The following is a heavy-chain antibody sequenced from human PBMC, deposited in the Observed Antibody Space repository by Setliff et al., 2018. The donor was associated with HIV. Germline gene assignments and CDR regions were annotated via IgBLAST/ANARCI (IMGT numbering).Heavy chain of an antibody. CDR2: IYYNGRP. V-gene: IGHV4-38-2*01. CDR3: ARFDWNARYNWFDA. J-gene: IGHJ5*02. CDR1: GYSVGSGYY. Sequence: PSETLSLTCGVSGYSVGSGYYWGWIRQPPGKGLEWIAAIYYNGRPYYNPSLKSRVAISLGTSTNQFSLRVSSVTAADTAVYYCARFDWNARYNWFDAWGWGILVTAPQ. D-gene: IGHD1-1*01.